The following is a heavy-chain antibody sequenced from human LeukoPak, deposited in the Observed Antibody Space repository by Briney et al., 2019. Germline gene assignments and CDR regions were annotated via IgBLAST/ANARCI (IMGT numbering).Heavy chain of an antibody. Sequence: GGSLRLSCAASGFTFSSYWMSWVRQAPGKGLEWVANIKQDGSEKYYVDSVKGRFTISRDNAKNSLYLQMNSLRAEDTVVYYCAREAKYNWNDGDYFDYWGQGTLVTVSS. J-gene: IGHJ4*02. CDR3: AREAKYNWNDGDYFDY. CDR1: GFTFSSYW. CDR2: IKQDGSEK. D-gene: IGHD1-20*01. V-gene: IGHV3-7*01.